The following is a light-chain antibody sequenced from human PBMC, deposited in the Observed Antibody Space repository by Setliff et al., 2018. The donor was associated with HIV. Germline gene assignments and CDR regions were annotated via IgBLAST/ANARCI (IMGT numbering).Light chain of an antibody. CDR1: SSNIGAAYY. J-gene: IGLJ1*01. CDR2: GNI. CDR3: QSYDSSLSAHV. V-gene: IGLV1-40*01. Sequence: QSALTQPPSVSGAPGQRGTISCTGSSSNIGAAYYVHWYRQFPGTAPKLLIYGNINRPSGGPDRSSGSKSGTSGSLTITGLQAEYEADYYCQSYDSSLSAHVVGTGTKV.